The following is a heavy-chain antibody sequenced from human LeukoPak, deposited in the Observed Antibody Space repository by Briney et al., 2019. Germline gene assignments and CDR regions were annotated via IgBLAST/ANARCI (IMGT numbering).Heavy chain of an antibody. CDR2: IYYSGST. V-gene: IGHV4-39*01. CDR3: ARGDPLAAAGPFDY. D-gene: IGHD6-13*01. J-gene: IGHJ4*02. Sequence: ETLSLTCTVSGGSISSSSYYWGWLRQPPGKGLVWIVSIYYSGSTYYNPSLKSRVTISVDTSKNQFSLKLSSVAAADTAVYYCARGDPLAAAGPFDYWGQGTLVTVSS. CDR1: GGSISSSSYY.